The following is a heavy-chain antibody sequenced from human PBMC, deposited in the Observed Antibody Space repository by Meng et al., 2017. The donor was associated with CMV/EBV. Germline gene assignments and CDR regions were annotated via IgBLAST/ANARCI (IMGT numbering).Heavy chain of an antibody. CDR1: GGSLSSGDYY. V-gene: IGHV4-30-4*08. D-gene: IGHD2-2*01. CDR2: IYYSGST. J-gene: IGHJ4*02. CDR3: ARVGRTSCYDY. Sequence: QLMEPAPGSVQPVQTLSLTCTVYGGSLSSGDYYLSLIRQPPGKGLEWIGYIYYSGSTYYNPSLKSRVTISVDTSKNQFSLKLSSVTAADTAVYYCARVGRTSCYDYWGQGTLVTVSS.